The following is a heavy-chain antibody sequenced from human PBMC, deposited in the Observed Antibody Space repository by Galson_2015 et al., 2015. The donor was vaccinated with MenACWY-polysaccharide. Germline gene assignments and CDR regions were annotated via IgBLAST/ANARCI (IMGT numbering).Heavy chain of an antibody. CDR3: ARGRKYYYDSSGYLTWFDP. CDR1: GYSFSSYD. CDR2: MNPNSGNT. Sequence: SVKVSCKASGYSFSSYDINWVRQTTGQGLEWMGWMNPNSGNTGYAQKFQGRVTMTRNTSISIAYMELSSLRSEDTAVYYCARGRKYYYDSSGYLTWFDPWGQGTLVTVPS. D-gene: IGHD3-22*01. V-gene: IGHV1-8*01. J-gene: IGHJ5*02.